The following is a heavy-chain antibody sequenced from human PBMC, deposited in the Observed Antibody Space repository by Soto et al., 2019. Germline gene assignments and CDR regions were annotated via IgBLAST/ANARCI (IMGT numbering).Heavy chain of an antibody. D-gene: IGHD5-12*01. CDR3: ARDLDIVATIRGRENYYYGMDV. Sequence: GASVKVSCKASGYTFTSYAMHWVRQAPGQRLEWMGWINAGNGNTKYSQKFKGRVTITRDTSASTAYMELSSLRSEDTAVYYCARDLDIVATIRGRENYYYGMDVWGQGTTVTVSS. CDR1: GYTFTSYA. V-gene: IGHV1-3*01. J-gene: IGHJ6*02. CDR2: INAGNGNT.